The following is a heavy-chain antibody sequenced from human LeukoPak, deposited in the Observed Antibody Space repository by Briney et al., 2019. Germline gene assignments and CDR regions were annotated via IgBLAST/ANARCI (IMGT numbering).Heavy chain of an antibody. V-gene: IGHV1-46*01. CDR2: INPACGST. CDR1: GYTFTSYY. Sequence: ASVKVSCKASGYTFTSYYIHWVRQAPGQGLEWMGIINPACGSTTYAQKFQGSRLTLTRDTSTSTVYMELSSLRSEDTAVYYCARGRGVHDSHTYDYFDYWGQGSLVTVSS. D-gene: IGHD3-22*01. J-gene: IGHJ4*02. CDR3: ARGRGVHDSHTYDYFDY.